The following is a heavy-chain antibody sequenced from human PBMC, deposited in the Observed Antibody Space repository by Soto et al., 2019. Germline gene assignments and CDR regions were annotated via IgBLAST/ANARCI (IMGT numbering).Heavy chain of an antibody. CDR2: INPNSGGT. V-gene: IGHV1-2*02. Sequence: DSVHVSCEASGYTFTGYYMHRVRQAPGQGLEWMGWINPNSGGTNYAQKFQGRVTMTRDTSISTAYMELSRLRSADTAVYYCARGATAMVPPYYYGMDVWGQGTTVTVSS. CDR1: GYTFTGYY. J-gene: IGHJ6*02. CDR3: ARGATAMVPPYYYGMDV. D-gene: IGHD5-18*01.